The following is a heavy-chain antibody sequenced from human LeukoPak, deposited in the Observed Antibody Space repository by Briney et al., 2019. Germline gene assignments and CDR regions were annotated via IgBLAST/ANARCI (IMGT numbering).Heavy chain of an antibody. CDR2: IRSKAYGGTT. D-gene: IGHD3-22*01. CDR3: TRGPYYYDSSGYYSFDY. Sequence: GGSLRLSCAASGFTFSSYAMSWVRQAPGEGLEWVGFIRSKAYGGTTEYAASVKGRFTISRDDSKSIAYLQMNSLKTEDTAVYYCTRGPYYYDSSGYYSFDYWGQGTLVTVSS. J-gene: IGHJ4*02. V-gene: IGHV3-49*04. CDR1: GFTFSSYA.